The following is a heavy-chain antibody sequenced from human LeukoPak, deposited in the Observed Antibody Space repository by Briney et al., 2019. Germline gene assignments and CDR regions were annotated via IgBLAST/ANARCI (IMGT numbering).Heavy chain of an antibody. Sequence: GASVKVSCKASGLSLTHDGISWVRQAPGQGLEWMGRIIPILGIANYAQKFQGRVTITADKSTSTAYMELSSLRSEDTAAYYCARDDGAVAGTSADYWGQGTLVTVSS. CDR3: ARDDGAVAGTSADY. CDR2: IIPILGIA. J-gene: IGHJ4*02. D-gene: IGHD6-19*01. V-gene: IGHV1-69*04. CDR1: GLSLTHDG.